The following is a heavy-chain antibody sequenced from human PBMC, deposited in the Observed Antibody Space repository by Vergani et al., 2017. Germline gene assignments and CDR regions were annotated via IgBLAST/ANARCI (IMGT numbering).Heavy chain of an antibody. D-gene: IGHD2-2*01. J-gene: IGHJ4*02. Sequence: QVQLVESGGGVVQPGRSLRLSCAASGFTFSSYGMHWVRQAPGKGLEWVAVIWYDGSNKYYADSVKGRFTISRDNSKNTLYLQMNSLRAEDTAVYYCAGDQVVVVPAAPLDYWGQGTLVTVSS. CDR3: AGDQVVVVPAAPLDY. CDR1: GFTFSSYG. V-gene: IGHV3-33*08. CDR2: IWYDGSNK.